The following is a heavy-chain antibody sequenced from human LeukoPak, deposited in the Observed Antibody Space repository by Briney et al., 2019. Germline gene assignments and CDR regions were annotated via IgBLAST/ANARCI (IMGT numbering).Heavy chain of an antibody. V-gene: IGHV4-59*08. CDR2: IYYSGST. CDR3: ARGYSSSWQYYFDY. CDR1: GGSISSYY. J-gene: IGHJ4*02. Sequence: SETLSLTCTVSGGSISSYYWSWIRQPPGKGLEWIGYIYYSGSTNYNPSLKSRVTISVDTSKNQFSLKLSSVTAADTAAYYCARGYSSSWQYYFDYWGQGTLVTVSS. D-gene: IGHD6-13*01.